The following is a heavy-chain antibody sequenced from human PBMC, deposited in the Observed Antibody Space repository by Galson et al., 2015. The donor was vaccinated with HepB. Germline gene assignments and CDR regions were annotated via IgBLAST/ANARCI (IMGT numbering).Heavy chain of an antibody. V-gene: IGHV3-7*03. Sequence: SLRLSCAASGFTFSNYGMHWVRQAPRKGLEWVANINPDGREKYYDASLKGRFTISRDNAKNSLYLQMDSLRAEDTAVYYCARRISLVRGIITKPDYYYGMDVWGQGTTVTVAS. D-gene: IGHD3-10*01. CDR3: ARRISLVRGIITKPDYYYGMDV. CDR1: GFTFSNYG. J-gene: IGHJ6*02. CDR2: INPDGREK.